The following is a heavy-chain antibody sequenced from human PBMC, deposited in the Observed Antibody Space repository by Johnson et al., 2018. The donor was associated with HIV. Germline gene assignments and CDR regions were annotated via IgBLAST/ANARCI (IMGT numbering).Heavy chain of an antibody. CDR1: GFTFIRYW. Sequence: VQLVESGGGLVQPGGSLRLSCAASGFTFIRYWMSWVRQAPGKGLEWVANIKQDGSEKTYVDSLKGRFTISRDNAKKSLYLQMNSLRAEDTAVYYCASPYSYGLDDAFDIWGQGTMVIVSS. J-gene: IGHJ3*02. CDR2: IKQDGSEK. V-gene: IGHV3-7*05. CDR3: ASPYSYGLDDAFDI. D-gene: IGHD5-18*01.